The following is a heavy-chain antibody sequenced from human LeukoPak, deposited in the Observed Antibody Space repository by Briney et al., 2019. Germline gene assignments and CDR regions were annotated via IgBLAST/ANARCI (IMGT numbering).Heavy chain of an antibody. CDR3: AGLYGSGILVDY. D-gene: IGHD3-10*01. CDR2: IIPIFGTA. CDR1: GGTFSSYA. Sequence: GASVKVSCKASGGTFSSYAISWVRQAPGQGLEWMGGIIPIFGTANYARKFQGRVTITADESTSTAYMELSSLRSEDTAVYYCAGLYGSGILVDYWGQGTLVTVSS. V-gene: IGHV1-69*13. J-gene: IGHJ4*02.